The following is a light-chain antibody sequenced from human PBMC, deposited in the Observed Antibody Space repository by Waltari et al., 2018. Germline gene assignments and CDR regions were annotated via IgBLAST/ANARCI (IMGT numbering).Light chain of an antibody. Sequence: QLVLTQSPSASASLGASVKLTCTLSSGHSSHVIACHQQQPEKGPRYLMKVNSDGSHSKGDKIPDRFSGSSSGAEHYLTISSLQSEDEADYYCQTGGHGTWVFGGGTKLTVL. CDR2: VNSDGSH. CDR1: SGHSSHV. V-gene: IGLV4-69*01. J-gene: IGLJ3*02. CDR3: QTGGHGTWV.